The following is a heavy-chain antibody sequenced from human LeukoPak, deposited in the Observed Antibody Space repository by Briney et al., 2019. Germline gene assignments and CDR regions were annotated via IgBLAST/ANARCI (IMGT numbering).Heavy chain of an antibody. V-gene: IGHV3-64*01. CDR2: FSSNGGST. Sequence: PGGSLRLSCAASGFTLSSYAMHWVRQAPGKGLEYVSAFSSNGGSTYYANSVKGRFTISRDNSKNTLYLQMGSLRAEDMAVYYCARDGGSPDYYDSSGYCDYWGQGTLVTVSS. CDR1: GFTLSSYA. CDR3: ARDGGSPDYYDSSGYCDY. J-gene: IGHJ4*02. D-gene: IGHD3-22*01.